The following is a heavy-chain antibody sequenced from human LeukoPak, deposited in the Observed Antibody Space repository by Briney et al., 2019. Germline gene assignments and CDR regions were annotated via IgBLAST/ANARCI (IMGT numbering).Heavy chain of an antibody. D-gene: IGHD2-15*01. CDR2: ISGSGGNT. Sequence: PGGSLRLSCAASGLTFSSYAMTWVRQAPGKGLEWVSGISGSGGNTYYADSVTGRFTISRDNSNNTLYLRMNSLRAEDTAVYYCAKGNACSGGSCYPPRMDVWGKGTTVTVSS. CDR1: GLTFSSYA. J-gene: IGHJ6*03. V-gene: IGHV3-23*01. CDR3: AKGNACSGGSCYPPRMDV.